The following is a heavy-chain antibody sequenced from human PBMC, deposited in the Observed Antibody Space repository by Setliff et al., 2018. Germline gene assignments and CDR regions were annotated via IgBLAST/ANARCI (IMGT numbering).Heavy chain of an antibody. Sequence: PSETLSLTCTVSGGSISSSSYYWGWIRQPPGKGLEWIGSIYYSGSTYYNPSLKSRVTISVDTSKNQFSLKLSSVTAADTAVYYCARETWDSGYWGQGTLVTVSS. CDR1: GGSISSSSYY. D-gene: IGHD1-26*01. CDR2: IYYSGST. V-gene: IGHV4-39*07. J-gene: IGHJ4*02. CDR3: ARETWDSGY.